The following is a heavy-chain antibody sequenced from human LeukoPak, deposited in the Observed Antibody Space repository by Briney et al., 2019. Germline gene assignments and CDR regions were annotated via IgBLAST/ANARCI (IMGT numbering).Heavy chain of an antibody. CDR2: IYYNGHT. CDR1: AGSISSSY. Sequence: TSETLSLTCTVSAGSISSSYWSWIRQPPGKGLESIGYIYYNGHTNYNPSLKSQVTISVDTSKNQFTLKLSSVTAADTAVYYCATILPVNYYMDVWGKGTTVTVSS. CDR3: ATILPVNYYMDV. D-gene: IGHD2-21*01. V-gene: IGHV4-59*01. J-gene: IGHJ6*03.